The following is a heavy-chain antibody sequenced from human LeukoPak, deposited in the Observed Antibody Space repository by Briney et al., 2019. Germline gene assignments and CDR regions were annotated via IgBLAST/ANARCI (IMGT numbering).Heavy chain of an antibody. V-gene: IGHV4-4*09. J-gene: IGHJ4*02. Sequence: SETLSLTCTVSGGSISSYYWSWIRQPPGKGLEWIGYIYTSGGTNYNPSLKSRVTISVDTSKNQFSLKLSSVTAADTAVYYCARGDIVGTNFDYWGQGTLVTVSS. CDR2: IYTSGGT. CDR3: ARGDIVGTNFDY. CDR1: GGSISSYY. D-gene: IGHD5-12*01.